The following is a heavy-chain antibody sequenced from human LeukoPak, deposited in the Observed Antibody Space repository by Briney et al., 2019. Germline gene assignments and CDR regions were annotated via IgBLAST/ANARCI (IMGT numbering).Heavy chain of an antibody. V-gene: IGHV3-7*01. CDR1: GFTFSDYW. J-gene: IGHJ4*02. Sequence: PGGSLRLSCVGSGFTFSDYWMSWVRQAPGKGLEWVANIKYNGREKDYVDSLKGRLTISRDNAKNSVYLEMSSLRVEDTAVYYCARDPNHGALDFWGQGTLVTVSS. CDR3: ARDPNHGALDF. D-gene: IGHD1-14*01. CDR2: IKYNGREK.